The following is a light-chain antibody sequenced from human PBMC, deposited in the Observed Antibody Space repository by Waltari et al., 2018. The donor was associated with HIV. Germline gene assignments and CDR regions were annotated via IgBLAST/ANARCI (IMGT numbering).Light chain of an antibody. CDR2: DAS. V-gene: IGKV1-13*02. CDR3: QQFNTYPLT. CDR1: QGIRSA. J-gene: IGKJ4*01. Sequence: AIQLTQSPSSLSASVRDRVTITCRASQGIRSALAWYQQKPGKAPNLVIYDASTLESGVPSRFRGNGSGTDFTLTISSLQPEDFATYYCQQFNTYPLTFGGGTKVEIK.